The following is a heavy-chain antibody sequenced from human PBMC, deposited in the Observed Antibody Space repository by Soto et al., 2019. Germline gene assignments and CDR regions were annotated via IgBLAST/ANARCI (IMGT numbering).Heavy chain of an antibody. Sequence: QVQLVQSGAEVKKPGASVKVSCKTSGYTFTSYGITWVRQAPGQGLEWMGWISPYTGDTDYAQNLQGRVTMTTDISTRTAYVELRSLTSDDTAVYYCARARYYGSGSYLFDPWGQGTLVTVSS. D-gene: IGHD3-10*01. CDR3: ARARYYGSGSYLFDP. CDR1: GYTFTSYG. J-gene: IGHJ5*02. CDR2: ISPYTGDT. V-gene: IGHV1-18*01.